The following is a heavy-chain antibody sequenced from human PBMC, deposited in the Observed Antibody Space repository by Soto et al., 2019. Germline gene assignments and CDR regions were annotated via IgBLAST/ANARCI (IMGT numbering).Heavy chain of an antibody. CDR2: ISAYNGNT. D-gene: IGHD3-22*01. J-gene: IGHJ4*02. CDR1: GYTFTSWG. Sequence: ASVRVSYRASGYTFTSWGITWVRQAPGQGLEWMGWISAYNGNTNYAQKLQGRVTMTTDTSTSTAYMELRSLRSDDTAVYYCARESRYYDSSGYELFDYWGQGTLVTVSS. V-gene: IGHV1-18*01. CDR3: ARESRYYDSSGYELFDY.